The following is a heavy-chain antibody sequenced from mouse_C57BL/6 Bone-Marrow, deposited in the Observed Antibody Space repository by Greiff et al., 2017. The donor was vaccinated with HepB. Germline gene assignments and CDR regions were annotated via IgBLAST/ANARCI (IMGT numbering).Heavy chain of an antibody. V-gene: IGHV1-15*01. J-gene: IGHJ2*01. Sequence: VQLQQSGAELVRPGASVTLSYKASGYTFTDYEMHWVKQTPVHGLEWIGAIDPETGGTAYNQKFKGKAILTADKSSSTAYMELRSLTSEDSAVYYCAGEGFDYWGQGTTLTVSS. CDR2: IDPETGGT. CDR1: GYTFTDYE. CDR3: AGEGFDY.